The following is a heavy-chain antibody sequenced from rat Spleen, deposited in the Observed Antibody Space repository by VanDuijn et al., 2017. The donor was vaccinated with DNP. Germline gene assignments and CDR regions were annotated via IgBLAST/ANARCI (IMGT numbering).Heavy chain of an antibody. Sequence: EVQRVESGGGLVQPGRSMKLSCAASGFTFSNYGMAWVRQAPKKGREWVAYISYDGGSTYYRDSVKGRFTISRDNAKSTLYLQMDSLRSEDTATYYCTTLSFITTVVGDYWGQGVMVTVSS. D-gene: IGHD1-1*01. J-gene: IGHJ2*01. V-gene: IGHV5-20*01. CDR3: TTLSFITTVVGDY. CDR2: ISYDGGST. CDR1: GFTFSNYG.